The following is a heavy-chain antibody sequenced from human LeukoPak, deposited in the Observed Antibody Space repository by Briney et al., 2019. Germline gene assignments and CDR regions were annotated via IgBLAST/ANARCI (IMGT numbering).Heavy chain of an antibody. Sequence: GASVKVSCKVSGYTLTELSMHWVRQAPGKGLEWMGGFDPEDGETIYAQKFQGRVTMTEGTSTDTAYMELSSLRSEDTAVYYCASWELSLKGFDYWGQGTLVTVSS. V-gene: IGHV1-24*01. CDR1: GYTLTELS. CDR3: ASWELSLKGFDY. D-gene: IGHD1-26*01. J-gene: IGHJ4*02. CDR2: FDPEDGET.